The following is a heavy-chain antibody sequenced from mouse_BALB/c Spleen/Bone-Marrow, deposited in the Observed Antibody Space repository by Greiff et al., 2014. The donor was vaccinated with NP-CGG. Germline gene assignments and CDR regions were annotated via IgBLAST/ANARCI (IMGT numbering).Heavy chain of an antibody. J-gene: IGHJ1*01. CDR2: IYPGDGDT. D-gene: IGHD1-1*01. CDR1: CYTFASYW. V-gene: IGHV1-87*01. CDR3: ARYYYGSSYEYFDV. Sequence: QGPLKESGGELARPWALGELFCKAFCYTFASYWVQWGKKRPGQGLEWIGAIYPGDGDTRYTQKFKGKATLTADKSSSTAYMQLSSLASEDSAVYYCARYYYGSSYEYFDVWGAGTTVTVSS.